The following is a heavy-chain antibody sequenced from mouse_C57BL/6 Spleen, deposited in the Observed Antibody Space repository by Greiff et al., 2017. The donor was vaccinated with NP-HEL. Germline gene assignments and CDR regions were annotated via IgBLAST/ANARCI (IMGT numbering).Heavy chain of an antibody. CDR3: ARERAWGYYYAPYYCDY. CDR2: ISDGGSYT. CDR1: GFTFSSYA. J-gene: IGHJ2*01. D-gene: IGHD1-1*01. Sequence: EVNVVESGGGLVKPGGSLKLSCAASGFTFSSYAMSWVRQTPEKRLEWVATISDGGSYTYYPDNVKGRFTISRDNAKNNLYLQMSHLKSEDTAMYYCARERAWGYYYAPYYCDYWGQGTTLTVSS. V-gene: IGHV5-4*01.